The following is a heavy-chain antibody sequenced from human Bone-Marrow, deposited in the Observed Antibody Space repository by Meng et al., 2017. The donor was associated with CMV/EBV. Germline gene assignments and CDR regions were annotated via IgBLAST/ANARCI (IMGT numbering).Heavy chain of an antibody. V-gene: IGHV1-69*10. CDR1: GGTFSSYA. J-gene: IGHJ1*01. D-gene: IGHD6-13*01. CDR3: ARAGVRAIAAAGTPSYFQH. Sequence: SVKVSCKASGGTFSSYAISWVRQAPGQGLEWMGGIIPILGIANYAQKFQGIVTITADKSTSTAYMELSSLRSEDTAVYYCARAGVRAIAAAGTPSYFQHWGQGTLVTVSS. CDR2: IIPILGIA.